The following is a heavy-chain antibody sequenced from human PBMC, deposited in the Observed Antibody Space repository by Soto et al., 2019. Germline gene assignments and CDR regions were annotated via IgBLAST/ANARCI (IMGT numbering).Heavy chain of an antibody. J-gene: IGHJ5*02. Sequence: QVQLQQWGAGLLKPSETLSLTCAVYGGSFSGYYWSWIRQPPGKGLEWIGEINHSGSTNYNPSLKSRVTIAVDTSKNQFSLKLSSVTAADTAVYYCARGIFQWYYDFWSGPIPVKRERLYNWFDPWGQGTLVTVSS. D-gene: IGHD3-3*01. CDR3: ARGIFQWYYDFWSGPIPVKRERLYNWFDP. CDR2: INHSGST. CDR1: GGSFSGYY. V-gene: IGHV4-34*01.